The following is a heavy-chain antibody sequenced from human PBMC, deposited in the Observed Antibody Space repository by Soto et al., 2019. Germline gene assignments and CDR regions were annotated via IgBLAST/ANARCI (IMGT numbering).Heavy chain of an antibody. J-gene: IGHJ4*02. CDR3: AKTIDSYGYFHY. D-gene: IGHD5-18*01. CDR1: GGSSSRYY. Sequence: SGTLSLTCTVSGGSSSRYYWSWIRQPPGKGLEWIGYIYYSGNTNYHPSLKSRVTISVDTSKNQFSLKLSSVTAADTAVYYCAKTIDSYGYFHYWGQGTLVTVSS. CDR2: IYYSGNT. V-gene: IGHV4-59*08.